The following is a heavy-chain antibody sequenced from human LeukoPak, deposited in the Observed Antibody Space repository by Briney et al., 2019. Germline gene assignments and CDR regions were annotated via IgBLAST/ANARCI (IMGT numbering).Heavy chain of an antibody. V-gene: IGHV4-4*07. CDR2: IYTSGST. Sequence: PSETLSLTCTVSGGSISSYYWSWIRQPAGKGLEWIGRIYTSGSTNYNPSLKSRVTMSVDTSKNQFSLKLRSVTAADTAVYYCARERGYYYDSSGYYFGWFDPWGQGTLVTVSS. D-gene: IGHD3-22*01. CDR1: GGSISSYY. J-gene: IGHJ5*02. CDR3: ARERGYYYDSSGYYFGWFDP.